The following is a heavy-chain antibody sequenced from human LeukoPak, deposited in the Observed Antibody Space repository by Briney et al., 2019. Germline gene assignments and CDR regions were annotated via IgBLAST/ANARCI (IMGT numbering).Heavy chain of an antibody. CDR3: ARGGSTGGYDNDAFDI. CDR2: IYTSGST. J-gene: IGHJ3*02. V-gene: IGHV4-61*02. Sequence: PSETLSLTCTVSGGSISSGSYYWSWIRQPAGKGLEWIGRIYTSGSTNYNPSLKSRVTISVDTSKNQFSLKLSSVTAADTAVYYCARGGSTGGYDNDAFDIWGQGTMVTVSS. D-gene: IGHD5-12*01. CDR1: GGSISSGSYY.